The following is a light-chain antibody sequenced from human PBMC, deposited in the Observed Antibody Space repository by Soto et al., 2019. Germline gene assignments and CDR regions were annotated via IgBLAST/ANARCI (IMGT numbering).Light chain of an antibody. Sequence: EIVLTQSPGTLSLSPGERATLSCRASQSVSSNLAWYQHRPGQAPRLLINGASTRATGIPGRFSGSGSGTDFTLTISRLEPEDFAVYYCQQYGSSRTFGQGTKVDI. V-gene: IGKV3-20*01. CDR1: QSVSSN. J-gene: IGKJ1*01. CDR2: GAS. CDR3: QQYGSSRT.